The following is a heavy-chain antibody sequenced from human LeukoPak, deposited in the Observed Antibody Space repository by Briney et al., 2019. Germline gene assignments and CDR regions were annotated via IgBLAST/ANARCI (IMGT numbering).Heavy chain of an antibody. V-gene: IGHV3-30*04. J-gene: IGHJ3*02. CDR1: GFTFTAYA. Sequence: GGSLRLSCAASGFTFTAYAMHWVRQAPGKGLEWVAVISYHGSNKYYADSVKGRFTISRDNSKNTLYLQMNSLRAEDTAVYYCARDEYYDTLTGYSAFDIWGQGTMVTVSS. CDR2: ISYHGSNK. CDR3: ARDEYYDTLTGYSAFDI. D-gene: IGHD3-9*01.